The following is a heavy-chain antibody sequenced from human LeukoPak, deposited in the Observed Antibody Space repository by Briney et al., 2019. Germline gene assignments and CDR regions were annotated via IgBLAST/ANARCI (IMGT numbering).Heavy chain of an antibody. J-gene: IGHJ4*02. CDR1: GGSISSYY. D-gene: IGHD6-13*01. V-gene: IGHV4-4*07. CDR2: IYTSGST. CDR3: ASADKKTGIAAAGY. Sequence: SETLSLTCTVSGGSISSYYWSWIRQPAGKGLEWIGRIYTSGSTNYNPSLKSRVTMSVDTSKNQFSLKLSSVTAADTAVYYCASADKKTGIAAAGYWGQGTLVTVSS.